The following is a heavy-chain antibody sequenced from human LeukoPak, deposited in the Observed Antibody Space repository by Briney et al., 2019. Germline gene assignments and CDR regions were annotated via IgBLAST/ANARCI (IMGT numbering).Heavy chain of an antibody. D-gene: IGHD2-21*02. J-gene: IGHJ5*02. CDR1: GGSFSGYY. CDR2: INHSGST. Sequence: SETLSLTCAVYGGSFSGYYWSWIRQPPGKGLEWIGEINHSGSTNYNPSLKSRVTISVDTSKNQFSLKLSSVTAADTAVYYCARVRKAAVQYSWFDPWGQGTLVTVSS. CDR3: ARVRKAAVQYSWFDP. V-gene: IGHV4-34*01.